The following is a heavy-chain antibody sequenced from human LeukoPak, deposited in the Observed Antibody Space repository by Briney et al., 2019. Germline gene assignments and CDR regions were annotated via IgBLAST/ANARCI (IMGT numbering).Heavy chain of an antibody. CDR1: GGTFSSYA. V-gene: IGHV1-69*01. Sequence: GASVKVSCKASGGTFSSYAISWVRQAPGQGLEWMGGIIPIFGTANYAQKFQGRVTIIADEATSTAYMELSSLTSDDTAVYYCARPGTRGSSQGNFDYWGQGTLVTVSS. D-gene: IGHD6-13*01. CDR2: IIPIFGTA. J-gene: IGHJ4*02. CDR3: ARPGTRGSSQGNFDY.